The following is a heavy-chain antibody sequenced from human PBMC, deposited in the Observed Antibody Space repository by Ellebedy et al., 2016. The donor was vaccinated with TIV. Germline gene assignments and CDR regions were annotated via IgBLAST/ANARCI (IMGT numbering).Heavy chain of an antibody. V-gene: IGHV1-18*01. J-gene: IGHJ4*02. CDR3: ARDNWLTAVASQGPPPDY. CDR2: ISTYNHNT. Sequence: ASVKVSCXTSGYTFSKSGFNWVRQAPGQGLEWLGWISTYNHNTDYAPKFQGRVSLTTDTSTATAYMELRGLTSDDTAVYYCARDNWLTAVASQGPPPDYWGQGALVTVSS. D-gene: IGHD4-23*01. CDR1: GYTFSKSG.